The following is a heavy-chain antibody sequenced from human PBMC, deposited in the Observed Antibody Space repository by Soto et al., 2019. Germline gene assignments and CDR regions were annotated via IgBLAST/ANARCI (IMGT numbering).Heavy chain of an antibody. D-gene: IGHD6-25*01. J-gene: IGHJ6*02. V-gene: IGHV3-21*02. CDR1: GFTFSRYG. CDR3: ARDPQQRLADSYYYGMDV. Sequence: EVQLVESGGGLVKPGGSLRLSCAASGFTFSRYGMNWVRQAPWKGLELVSSISGLSSYIYYADSVKGRFTVSRDNAKNSLYVQMNSLRAEDTAVYYCARDPQQRLADSYYYGMDVWGQGTTVIVSS. CDR2: ISGLSSYI.